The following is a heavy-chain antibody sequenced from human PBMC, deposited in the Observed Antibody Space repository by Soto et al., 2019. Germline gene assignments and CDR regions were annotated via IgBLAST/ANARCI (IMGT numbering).Heavy chain of an antibody. Sequence: LRLSCAVSGFPFSFYGFHWVRQSPGKGLEWLGVIVSDGSAIYHADSLEGRFFISRDNSKDILYLQMNSLRVEDTAVYYCARDDAFDNENGFDMWGQGTMVTV. CDR2: IVSDGSAI. CDR1: GFPFSFYG. D-gene: IGHD3-3*02. CDR3: ARDDAFDNENGFDM. J-gene: IGHJ3*02. V-gene: IGHV3-33*01.